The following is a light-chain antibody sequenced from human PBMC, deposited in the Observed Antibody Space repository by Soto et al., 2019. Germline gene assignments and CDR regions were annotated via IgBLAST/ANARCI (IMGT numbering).Light chain of an antibody. Sequence: QSALTQPRSVSRSTGQTVTISCTGTSSDVGGYNYVSWYQQHPGKAPKLMIYDVSKRPSGVPDRFSGSKPGNTASLTISGLQAEDEADYYWCSYSGSAYGFGTGTKVTVL. CDR1: SSDVGGYNY. J-gene: IGLJ1*01. CDR2: DVS. V-gene: IGLV2-11*01. CDR3: CSYSGSAYG.